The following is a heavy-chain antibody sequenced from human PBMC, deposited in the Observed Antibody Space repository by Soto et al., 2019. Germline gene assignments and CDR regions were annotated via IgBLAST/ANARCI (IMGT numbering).Heavy chain of an antibody. D-gene: IGHD4-4*01. Sequence: QVLLVESGGGVVQPGRSLRLSCAASRFTFSEYGMHWVRQAPGKGLGEVAGISHGATRKSYSDSVKGRFIISRDNSKKMLYLQLSSLRREDTAVYYCAKDWVGGSNRYQLDYWGRGPLVTVSS. V-gene: IGHV3-30*18. CDR1: RFTFSEYG. J-gene: IGHJ4*02. CDR3: AKDWVGGSNRYQLDY. CDR2: ISHGATRK.